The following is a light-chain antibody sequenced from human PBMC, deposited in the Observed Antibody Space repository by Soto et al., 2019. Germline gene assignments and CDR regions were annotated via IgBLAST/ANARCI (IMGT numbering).Light chain of an antibody. CDR3: QQYNNWPPA. V-gene: IGKV3-15*01. CDR2: GAS. CDR1: QSVSRN. J-gene: IGKJ4*01. Sequence: EIVMTQSAATLSGSPGERVTLSCRASQSVSRNFAWYQQKPGQAPRLLIYGASTRATGIADRFSGSGSGTEFTHTISSLQSEDFADYYCQQYNNWPPAFGGGTQVDIK.